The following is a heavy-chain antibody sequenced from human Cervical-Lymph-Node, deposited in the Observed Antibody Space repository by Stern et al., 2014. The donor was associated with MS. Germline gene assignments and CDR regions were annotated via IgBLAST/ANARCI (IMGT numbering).Heavy chain of an antibody. Sequence: VQLVESGGGVVQPGKSLRLSCAASGFTFSDYGMHWVRQAPGKGLAWEALATYDGSDQYYADSVKGRFTVSRDNSKNTVLLQMNGLRPEDTAVYFCARDRGLTHYFYGMDVWGQGTTVTVSS. CDR1: GFTFSDYG. CDR2: ATYDGSDQ. CDR3: ARDRGLTHYFYGMDV. V-gene: IGHV3-30*03. D-gene: IGHD3-10*01. J-gene: IGHJ6*02.